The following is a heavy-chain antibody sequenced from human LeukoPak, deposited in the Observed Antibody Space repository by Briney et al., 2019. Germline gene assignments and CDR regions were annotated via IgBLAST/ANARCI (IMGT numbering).Heavy chain of an antibody. CDR3: ARSRYYDFCRHYYYYGMDV. CDR2: INHSGST. CDR1: GGSFSGYY. V-gene: IGHV4-34*01. J-gene: IGHJ6*02. D-gene: IGHD3-3*01. Sequence: SETLSLTCAVYGGSFSGYYWSWIRQPPGKGLEWIGEINHSGSTNYNPSLKSRVTISVDTSKNQFSLKLSSVTAADTAVYYCARSRYYDFCRHYYYYGMDVWGQGTTVTVSS.